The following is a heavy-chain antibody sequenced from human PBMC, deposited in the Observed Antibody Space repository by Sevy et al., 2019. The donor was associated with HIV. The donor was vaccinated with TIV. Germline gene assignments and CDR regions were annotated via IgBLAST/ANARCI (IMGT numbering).Heavy chain of an antibody. V-gene: IGHV3-23*01. CDR3: ATGDTAMITDLDY. D-gene: IGHD5-18*01. Sequence: GESLKISCGASGFIFSNNAMNWVRQAPGKGPEWVSGVESGGSTYYADSVKGRFTISRDNSKNMLFLQMSSLRAEDTAIYYYATGDTAMITDLDYWGLGTLVTVSS. CDR2: VESGGST. CDR1: GFIFSNNA. J-gene: IGHJ4*02.